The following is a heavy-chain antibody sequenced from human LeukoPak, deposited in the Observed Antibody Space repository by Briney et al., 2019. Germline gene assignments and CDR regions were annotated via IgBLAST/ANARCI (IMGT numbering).Heavy chain of an antibody. CDR2: IHSSGSI. D-gene: IGHD2-21*02. V-gene: IGHV4-38-2*02. J-gene: IGHJ6*03. Sequence: PSETLSLTCTVSGYSISSDYYWGWIRQPPGKGLEWIGSIHSSGSIYYNPPLKSRVTISLDRSKNQFSLKLSSVTAADTAMYYCARVEYGDSGNKYYYYMDVWGKGTTVTVSS. CDR3: ARVEYGDSGNKYYYYMDV. CDR1: GYSISSDYY.